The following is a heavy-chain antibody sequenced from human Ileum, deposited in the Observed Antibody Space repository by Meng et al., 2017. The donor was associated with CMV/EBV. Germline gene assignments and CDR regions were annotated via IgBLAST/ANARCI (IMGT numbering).Heavy chain of an antibody. CDR1: GFTVSNNY. D-gene: IGHD5-12*01. J-gene: IGHJ4*02. Sequence: ASGFTVSNNYMSWVRQAPGKGLEWLSVMYSGGGTSYADSVKGRFTISRDNSWGTLYLQMNSLRAEDTAVYYCARGVIVTTFQYYFDYWGQGTLVTVSS. CDR3: ARGVIVTTFQYYFDY. V-gene: IGHV3-53*01. CDR2: MYSGGGT.